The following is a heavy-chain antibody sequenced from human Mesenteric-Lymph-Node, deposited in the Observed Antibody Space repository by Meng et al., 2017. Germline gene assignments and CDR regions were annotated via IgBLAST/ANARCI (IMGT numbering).Heavy chain of an antibody. CDR3: AHRPVAGYFDY. CDR2: IYWDDDY. CDR1: GFSLSTSGGG. Sequence: QLPLQESGPSLVKPAQTLTLPCGFAGFSLSTSGGGVGGIRQPPGKDLEWLALIYWDDDYRYIPSLESRLSITKDTSNNQVELTTANMDAVDTATYYCAHRPVAGYFDYWGQGTLVTVSS. V-gene: IGHV2-5*02. D-gene: IGHD6-13*01. J-gene: IGHJ4*02.